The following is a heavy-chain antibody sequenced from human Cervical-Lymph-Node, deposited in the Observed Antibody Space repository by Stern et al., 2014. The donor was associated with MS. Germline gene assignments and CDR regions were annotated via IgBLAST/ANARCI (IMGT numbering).Heavy chain of an antibody. CDR1: GYTFTSYW. V-gene: IGHV5-51*01. J-gene: IGHJ4*02. Sequence: VQLVQSGTEVKRPGESLKISCQASGYTFTSYWIGWVRQMPGKGLEWIAIIFPGGSDIRYSPSFQGQVTISADKSSSTAYLKWNNLKASDTAIYYCARQRYFDYWGQGTLVTVSS. CDR3: ARQRYFDY. CDR2: IFPGGSDI.